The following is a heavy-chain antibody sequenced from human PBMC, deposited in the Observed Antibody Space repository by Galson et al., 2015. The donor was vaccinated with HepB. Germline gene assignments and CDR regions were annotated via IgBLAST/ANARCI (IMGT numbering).Heavy chain of an antibody. CDR3: AKYYYDSSGKRDYFDN. V-gene: IGHV3-23*01. Sequence: SLRLSCAASGFTFGSNAMTWVRQAPGRGLEWVSAISGSGYSTYYADSGKGRFTISRDNSKNTLYLQMSSLRAEDTAVYYCAKYYYDSSGKRDYFDNWGQGTLVTVSS. CDR2: ISGSGYST. J-gene: IGHJ4*02. CDR1: GFTFGSNA. D-gene: IGHD3-22*01.